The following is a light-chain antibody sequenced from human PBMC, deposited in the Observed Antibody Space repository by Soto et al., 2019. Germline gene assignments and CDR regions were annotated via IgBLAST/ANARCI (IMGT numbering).Light chain of an antibody. CDR2: DAS. CDR3: QERRYWPVT. V-gene: IGKV3-11*01. CDR1: QSVSSY. Sequence: EIVLTQSPAILSMSPGERATLSCRASQSVSSYFAWYQQKPGQAPRLLIYDASNKATGVTARFSGSGSGTDFTLTISSLEPEDFAVYYCQERRYWPVTFGQGTKVEIK. J-gene: IGKJ1*01.